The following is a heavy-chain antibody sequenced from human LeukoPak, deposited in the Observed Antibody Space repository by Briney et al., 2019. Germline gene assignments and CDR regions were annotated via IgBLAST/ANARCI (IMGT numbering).Heavy chain of an antibody. CDR2: IYYSGST. CDR1: GYSISSGYY. V-gene: IGHV4-38-2*02. J-gene: IGHJ3*02. D-gene: IGHD3-10*01. CDR3: ARWAITMVRGVINDAFDI. Sequence: SETLSLTCTVSGYSISSGYYWGWIRQPPGKGLEWIGYIYYSGSTNYNPSLKSRVTISVDTSKNQFSLKLSSVTAADTAVYYCARWAITMVRGVINDAFDIWGQGTMVTVSS.